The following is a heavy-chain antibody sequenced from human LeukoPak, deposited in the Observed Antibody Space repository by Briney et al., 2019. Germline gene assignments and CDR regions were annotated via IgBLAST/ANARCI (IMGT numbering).Heavy chain of an antibody. CDR3: ARGRRGTSSPRIDY. CDR1: GGSISSYY. V-gene: IGHV4-59*01. J-gene: IGHJ4*02. D-gene: IGHD5-24*01. Sequence: SETLSLTCTVSGGSISSYYWSWIRQPPGKGLEWIGCIYYSGSTNYNPSLKSRVTISVDTSKNQFSLKLSSVTAADTAVYYCARGRRGTSSPRIDYWGQGTLVTVSS. CDR2: IYYSGST.